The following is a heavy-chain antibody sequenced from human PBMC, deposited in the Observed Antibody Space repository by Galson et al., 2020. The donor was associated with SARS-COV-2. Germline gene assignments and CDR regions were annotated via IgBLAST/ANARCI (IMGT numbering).Heavy chain of an antibody. CDR3: ARDRGGGYGLDV. Sequence: GGSLRLSCAASGFTVSANYMSWVRQAPGKGLEWVAVIYSDGSTSYADSVKGRITISRDTSKNTLYLQMNSLRAEDSAVYYCARDRGGGYGLDVWGQGTTVSVSS. D-gene: IGHD3-16*01. CDR2: IYSDGST. V-gene: IGHV3-53*01. J-gene: IGHJ6*02. CDR1: GFTVSANY.